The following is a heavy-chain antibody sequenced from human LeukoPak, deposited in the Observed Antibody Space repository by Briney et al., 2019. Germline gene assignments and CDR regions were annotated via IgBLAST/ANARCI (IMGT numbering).Heavy chain of an antibody. Sequence: GESLKISCKHFGHSFTTYWIGWVRQMPGKGLEWMGIIYPGDSDTRYSPSFQGQVTISADKSVTTAYLQWSSLKASDSAMYYCARQFTIFGGRIDYWGLGTLVTVSS. CDR2: IYPGDSDT. V-gene: IGHV5-51*01. J-gene: IGHJ4*02. D-gene: IGHD3-3*01. CDR3: ARQFTIFGGRIDY. CDR1: GHSFTTYW.